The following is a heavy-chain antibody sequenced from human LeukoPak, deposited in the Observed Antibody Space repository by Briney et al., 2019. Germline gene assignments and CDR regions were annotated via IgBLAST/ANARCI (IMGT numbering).Heavy chain of an antibody. CDR1: GGTFSSYA. Sequence: ASVKVSCKASGGTFSSYAISWVRQAPGQGLEWMGWMNPNSGNTGYAQKFQGRVTMTRNTSISTAYMELSSLRSEDTAVYYCARISSWSVVYYYYGMDVWGQGTTVTVSS. V-gene: IGHV1-8*02. CDR2: MNPNSGNT. J-gene: IGHJ6*02. CDR3: ARISSWSVVYYYYGMDV. D-gene: IGHD6-13*01.